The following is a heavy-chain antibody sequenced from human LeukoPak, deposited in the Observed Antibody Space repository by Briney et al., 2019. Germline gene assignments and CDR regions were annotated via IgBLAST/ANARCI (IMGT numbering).Heavy chain of an antibody. D-gene: IGHD2-2*01. Sequence: RGSLRLSCVVSGFTFSRYSMNWVRQAPGKGLEWVSYIRSSGGTKYYADSVKGRFTISRDNAKNSLYLQMNSLRDEDTAVYYCVRDPDALDYWGQGTLVTVSS. CDR2: IRSSGGTK. CDR1: GFTFSRYS. J-gene: IGHJ4*02. V-gene: IGHV3-48*02. CDR3: VRDPDALDY.